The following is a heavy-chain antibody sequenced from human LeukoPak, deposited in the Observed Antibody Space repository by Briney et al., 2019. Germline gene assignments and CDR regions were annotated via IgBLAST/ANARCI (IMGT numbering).Heavy chain of an antibody. Sequence: GGPQSLSWAAAGFTLIIAMMSGAREAPVEALESGGRSTSKTDGGTTGSAAPVKGRFTISRDDSKNTLYLQMNSLKTEDTAVYYCTTARYSGSYYRSDWGQGTLVTVSS. CDR2: STSKTDGGTT. CDR1: GFTLIIAM. CDR3: TTARYSGSYYRSD. V-gene: IGHV3-15*01. J-gene: IGHJ4*02. D-gene: IGHD1-26*01.